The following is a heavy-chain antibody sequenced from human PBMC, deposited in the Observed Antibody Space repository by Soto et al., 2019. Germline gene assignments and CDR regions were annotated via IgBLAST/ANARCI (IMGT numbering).Heavy chain of an antibody. Sequence: GGSLRLSCAASGFTFSYHYIDWVRQAPGKGLEWVGRTRNKANSYTTEYAASVKGRFTISRDDSKNSLYLQMDSLKTEDTAVYYCARSGSSTSCYDFWGPGTLVTVSS. V-gene: IGHV3-72*01. J-gene: IGHJ4*02. D-gene: IGHD2-2*01. CDR2: TRNKANSYTT. CDR3: ARSGSSTSCYDF. CDR1: GFTFSYHY.